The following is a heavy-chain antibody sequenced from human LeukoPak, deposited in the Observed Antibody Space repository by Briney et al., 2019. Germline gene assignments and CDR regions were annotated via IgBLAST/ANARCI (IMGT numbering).Heavy chain of an antibody. CDR3: ARAGVYDYVWRTTPLGNFDY. J-gene: IGHJ4*02. V-gene: IGHV1-2*06. CDR2: INPNSGGT. D-gene: IGHD3-16*01. CDR1: GYTFTGYY. Sequence: ASVKVSCKASGYTFTGYYMHWVRQARGQGLEWMGRINPNSGGTNYAQKFQGRVTMTRDTSISTAYMELSRLRSDDTAVYYCARAGVYDYVWRTTPLGNFDYWGQGTLVTVSS.